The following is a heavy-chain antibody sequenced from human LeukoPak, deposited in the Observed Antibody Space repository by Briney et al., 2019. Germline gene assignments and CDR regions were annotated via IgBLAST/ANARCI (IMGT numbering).Heavy chain of an antibody. Sequence: IPGGSLRLSCKVSGFTIRDFTMNWVRQAPGRGLEWVSSITGVNTKYADSVKGRFTVSRDIGERSLYLQMNSLRAEDTAVYYCARPGAVAGKYWDFDYWGQGTLVTVSS. CDR1: GFTIRDFT. D-gene: IGHD6-19*01. J-gene: IGHJ4*02. V-gene: IGHV3-21*01. CDR2: ITGVNT. CDR3: ARPGAVAGKYWDFDY.